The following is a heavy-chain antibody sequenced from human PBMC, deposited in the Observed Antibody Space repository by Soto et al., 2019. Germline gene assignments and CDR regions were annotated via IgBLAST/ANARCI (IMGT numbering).Heavy chain of an antibody. V-gene: IGHV3-23*01. CDR1: GFTFSSYA. J-gene: IGHJ4*02. CDR3: AKDRGWFGVVDY. D-gene: IGHD3-10*01. CDR2: ISGSGGST. Sequence: EVQLLESGGGLVQPGGSLRLSCAASGFTFSSYAMSWVRQAPGKGLEWVSAISGSGGSTYYADSVKGRFTISRDNSKNTAYVHMNSLRAEDTAVYYCAKDRGWFGVVDYWGQGTLVTVSS.